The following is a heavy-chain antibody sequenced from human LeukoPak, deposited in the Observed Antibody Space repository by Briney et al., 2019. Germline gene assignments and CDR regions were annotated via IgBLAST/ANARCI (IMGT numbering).Heavy chain of an antibody. CDR1: RFTFNDYY. CDR2: ISSSGSTI. D-gene: IGHD3-22*01. J-gene: IGHJ6*03. V-gene: IGHV3-11*04. CDR3: AREDSSGYYHVGYYYYYMDV. Sequence: GGSLRLSCAASRFTFNDYYMTWIRQAPGKGLEWVSYISSSGSTIYYADSVKGRFTISRDNAKNSLYLQMNSLRAEDTAVYYCAREDSSGYYHVGYYYYYMDVWGKGTTVTVSS.